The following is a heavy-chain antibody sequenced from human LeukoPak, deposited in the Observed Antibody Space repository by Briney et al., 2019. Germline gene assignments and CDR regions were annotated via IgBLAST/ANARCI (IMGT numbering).Heavy chain of an antibody. CDR1: GGTFSSYA. D-gene: IGHD3-22*01. CDR2: IIPIFVTA. CDR3: ARWDSSGYEAFDI. V-gene: IGHV1-69*01. Sequence: SVKVSCKASGGTFSSYAISWVRQAPGQGLEWMGGIIPIFVTANYAQKFQGRVTITADESTSTAYMELSSLRSEDTAVYYCARWDSSGYEAFDIWGQGTMVTVSS. J-gene: IGHJ3*02.